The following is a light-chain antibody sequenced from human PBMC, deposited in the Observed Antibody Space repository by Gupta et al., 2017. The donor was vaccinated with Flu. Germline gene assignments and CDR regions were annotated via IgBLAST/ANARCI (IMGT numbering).Light chain of an antibody. CDR1: SSDIGGYNY. V-gene: IGLV2-14*01. CDR2: DVS. Sequence: SITISCTGTSSDIGGYNYVSWYQQHPGKAPKLMIYDVSKRPSGVSNRFSGSKSGNTASLTXSXLKAEDXADYYCSSYTSSITVVLGGGTKLTVL. J-gene: IGLJ2*01. CDR3: SSYTSSITVV.